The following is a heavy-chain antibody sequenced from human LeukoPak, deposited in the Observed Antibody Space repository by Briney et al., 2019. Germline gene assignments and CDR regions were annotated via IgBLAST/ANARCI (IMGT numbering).Heavy chain of an antibody. Sequence: GGSLRLSCAASGFTFSSYGMHWVRQAPGKGLEWMAVIWYDGSNKYYADSVKGRFTISRDNSKNTLYLQMNSMRAEDTAVYYCARDQKWFGNGYSMDVWGQGTTVTVSS. V-gene: IGHV3-33*01. CDR3: ARDQKWFGNGYSMDV. CDR1: GFTFSSYG. CDR2: IWYDGSNK. D-gene: IGHD3-10*01. J-gene: IGHJ6*02.